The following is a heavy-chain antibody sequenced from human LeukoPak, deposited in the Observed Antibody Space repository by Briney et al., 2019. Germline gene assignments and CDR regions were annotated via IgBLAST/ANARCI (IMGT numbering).Heavy chain of an antibody. V-gene: IGHV3-23*01. D-gene: IGHD5-12*01. J-gene: IGHJ5*02. CDR2: ISGSGVDI. CDR1: GSTFRSFA. Sequence: GGSLRLSCAASGSTFRSFAMMWFRQAPGKGLEWVSAISGSGVDIYYADSVKGRFTISRDNSKNTLFLQMNSLRVEDTAVYYCASRHPDIASPWGQGTLVTVSS. CDR3: ASRHPDIASP.